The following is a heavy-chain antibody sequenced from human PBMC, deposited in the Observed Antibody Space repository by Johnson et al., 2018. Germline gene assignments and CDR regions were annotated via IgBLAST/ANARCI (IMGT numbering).Heavy chain of an antibody. J-gene: IGHJ6*03. Sequence: VQLVQSGGGLVQPGRSLRLSCAASGFTFDDYAMHWVRQAPGKGLEWVSGISWNSGSIGYADSVKGRFTISRDNAKNSLYLQMNSLRAEDTALYYCAKADYGDIYYYYMDVWGKGTTVTVSS. CDR1: GFTFDDYA. CDR3: AKADYGDIYYYYMDV. V-gene: IGHV3-9*01. CDR2: ISWNSGSI. D-gene: IGHD4-17*01.